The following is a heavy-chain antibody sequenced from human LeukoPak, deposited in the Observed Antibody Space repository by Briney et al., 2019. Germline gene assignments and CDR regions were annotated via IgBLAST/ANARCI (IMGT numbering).Heavy chain of an antibody. Sequence: GGSLRLSCAASGFTFRSYAMTWVRQTPGKGLEWVSAISGSGAGTYYADSVKGRFTISRDNSKNTLYLQMNSLRAEDTAVYFCAKDGAGDWPDAFDIWGQGTMDTVSS. D-gene: IGHD2-21*02. V-gene: IGHV3-23*01. CDR2: ISGSGAGT. CDR3: AKDGAGDWPDAFDI. CDR1: GFTFRSYA. J-gene: IGHJ3*02.